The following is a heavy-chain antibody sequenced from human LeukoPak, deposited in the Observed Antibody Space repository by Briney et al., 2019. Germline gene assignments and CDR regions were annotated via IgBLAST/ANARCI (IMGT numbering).Heavy chain of an antibody. CDR1: GGSFSGYY. CDR2: INHSGST. D-gene: IGHD2-21*02. J-gene: IGHJ5*02. CDR3: ASTFRWLLHH. Sequence: SETLSLTCPVYGGSFSGYYWSWSRQPPDNGMEWIGEINHSGSTNYNPSLKSQVTISVDTSKNQLAVKLSSVTAADAAVYYCASTFRWLLHHWGQGTLVTVSS. V-gene: IGHV4-34*01.